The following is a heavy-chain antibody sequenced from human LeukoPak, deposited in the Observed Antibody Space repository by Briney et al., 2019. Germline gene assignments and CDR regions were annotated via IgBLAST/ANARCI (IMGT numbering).Heavy chain of an antibody. CDR1: GLIFSNYG. CDR2: IQYDGISK. CDR3: VEEAGSVAGRFDH. V-gene: IGHV3-30*02. Sequence: GGSLRLSCAASGLIFSNYGMHWVRQAPGKGLEWVTFIQYDGISKYYADSVKGRFTISRDNSKKTLYLQMNSLRPEDTTVYYCVEEAGSVAGRFDHWGQGNMVTVSS. J-gene: IGHJ4*02. D-gene: IGHD6-19*01.